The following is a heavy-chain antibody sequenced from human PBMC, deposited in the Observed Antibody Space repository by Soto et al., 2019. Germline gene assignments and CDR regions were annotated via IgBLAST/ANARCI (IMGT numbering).Heavy chain of an antibody. Sequence: GXSVKVSCKASNYTFTSYGFNWVRQAPGQGLEWMGWISAYNGNTNYAQNLQGRVTMTTDTSTSTAYMELRSLRSDDTDVYYCARVLLQWELSALDIWGQGTMVTVSS. D-gene: IGHD1-26*01. V-gene: IGHV1-18*01. CDR1: NYTFTSYG. CDR2: ISAYNGNT. CDR3: ARVLLQWELSALDI. J-gene: IGHJ3*02.